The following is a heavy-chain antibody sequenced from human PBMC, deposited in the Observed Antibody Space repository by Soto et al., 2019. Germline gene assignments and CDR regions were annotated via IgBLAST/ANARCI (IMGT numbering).Heavy chain of an antibody. J-gene: IGHJ4*02. CDR1: GFTFSSYS. V-gene: IGHV3-48*01. D-gene: IGHD6-13*01. CDR3: AKVPSQQLVDNY. CDR2: TSGSSGTI. Sequence: HPGESLKISCAASGFTFSSYSMNWVRQAPGKGLEWVSYTSGSSGTIWYADSVEGRFTISRDNAKNSLFLQMNSLRAEDTAVYYCAKVPSQQLVDNYWGQGTLVTVSS.